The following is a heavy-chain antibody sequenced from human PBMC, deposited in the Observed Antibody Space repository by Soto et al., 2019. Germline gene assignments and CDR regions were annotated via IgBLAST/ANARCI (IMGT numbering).Heavy chain of an antibody. J-gene: IGHJ4*02. Sequence: GGSLRLSCAASGFTFSSYAMSWVRQAPGKGLEWVSAISGSGGSTYYADSVKGRFTISRDNSKNTLYLQMNSLSAEDTAVYYCAKITPIVVVITGPFDYWGQGTLVTVSS. CDR3: AKITPIVVVITGPFDY. CDR1: GFTFSSYA. V-gene: IGHV3-23*01. D-gene: IGHD3-22*01. CDR2: ISGSGGST.